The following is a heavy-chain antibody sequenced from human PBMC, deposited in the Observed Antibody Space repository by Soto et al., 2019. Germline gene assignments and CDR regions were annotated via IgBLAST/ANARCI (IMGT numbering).Heavy chain of an antibody. CDR1: GYSFSNFW. D-gene: IGHD2-8*02. CDR2: IYPDDSDT. V-gene: IGHV5-51*01. Sequence: PGESLKISCQASGYSFSNFWIAWVRQMPGEGLEWLGIIYPDDSDTRYSPSFLGQVTISADKSIKTTYLQWSSLKASDTAIYFCASSVLVTSTMNYFDLWGQGTLVTAP. J-gene: IGHJ4*02. CDR3: ASSVLVTSTMNYFDL.